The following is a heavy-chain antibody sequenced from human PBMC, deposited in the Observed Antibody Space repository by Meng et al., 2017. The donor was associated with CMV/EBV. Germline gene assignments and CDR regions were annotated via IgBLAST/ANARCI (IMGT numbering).Heavy chain of an antibody. D-gene: IGHD2-2*02. CDR2: INPSGGST. V-gene: IGHV1-46*01. J-gene: IGHJ5*02. CDR3: ARAYCSSTSCYIGWFDP. CDR1: GYTFSSYY. Sequence: ASVKVSCKASGYTFSSYYMHWVRQAPGQGLEWMGIINPSGGSTSYAQKFQGRVTMTRDTSTSTVYMELSSLRSEDTAVYYCARAYCSSTSCYIGWFDPWGQGTLVTVSS.